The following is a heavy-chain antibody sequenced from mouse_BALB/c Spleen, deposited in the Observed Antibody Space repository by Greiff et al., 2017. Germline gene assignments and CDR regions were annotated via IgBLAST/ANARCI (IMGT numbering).Heavy chain of an antibody. CDR3: ARSGRYEWYFDV. D-gene: IGHD2-14*01. Sequence: VQLQQPGAELVKPGASVKLSCKASGYTFTSYWMHWVKQRPGQGLEWIGEINPSNGRTNYNEKFKSKATLTVDKSSSTAYMQLSSLTSEDSAVYYCARSGRYEWYFDVWGAGTTVTVSS. CDR1: GYTFTSYW. J-gene: IGHJ1*01. V-gene: IGHV1S81*02. CDR2: INPSNGRT.